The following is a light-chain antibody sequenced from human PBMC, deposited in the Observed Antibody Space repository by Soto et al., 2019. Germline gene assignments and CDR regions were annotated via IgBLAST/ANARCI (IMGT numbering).Light chain of an antibody. Sequence: EIVLTQSPGTLSLSPGERATLSCRASQSVSNRYLAWYQQKPGQAPRLLIHGVSSRATGIPDRFSGSGSGTDFTLTISRLEPEDFAVYYCHQYGSSPYTFGQGTKLEI. CDR1: QSVSNRY. V-gene: IGKV3-20*01. J-gene: IGKJ2*01. CDR3: HQYGSSPYT. CDR2: GVS.